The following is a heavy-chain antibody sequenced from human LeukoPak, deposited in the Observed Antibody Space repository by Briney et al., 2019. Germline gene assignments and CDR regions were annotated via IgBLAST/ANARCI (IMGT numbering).Heavy chain of an antibody. CDR2: IKQDGSEK. J-gene: IGHJ4*02. D-gene: IGHD3-22*01. CDR3: AREEDTYYYDSSGYDDY. V-gene: IGHV3-7*01. CDR1: GFTFSSYW. Sequence: GGSLRLSCAASGFTFSSYWMGWVRQAPGKGLEWVANIKQDGSEKYYVDSVKGRFTISRDNAKNSLYLQMNSLRAEDTAVYYCAREEDTYYYDSSGYDDYWGQGTLVTVSS.